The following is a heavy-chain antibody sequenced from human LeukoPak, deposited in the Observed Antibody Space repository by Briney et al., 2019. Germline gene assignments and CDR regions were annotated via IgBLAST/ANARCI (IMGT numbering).Heavy chain of an antibody. Sequence: PGGSLRLPCAASGFTFSSYSMNWVRQAPGKGLEWVSYISSSSSTIYYADSVKGRFTISRDNVKNSLYLQMNSLRAEDTAVYYCAGGQWLAVFDYWGQGTLVTVSS. D-gene: IGHD6-19*01. CDR2: ISSSSSTI. J-gene: IGHJ4*02. V-gene: IGHV3-48*01. CDR1: GFTFSSYS. CDR3: AGGQWLAVFDY.